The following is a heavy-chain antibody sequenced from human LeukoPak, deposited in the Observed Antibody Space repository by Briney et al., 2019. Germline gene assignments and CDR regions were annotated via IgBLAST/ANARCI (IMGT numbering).Heavy chain of an antibody. D-gene: IGHD3-10*01. Sequence: PSETLSLTCAVYGGSFSGYYWSWIRQPPGKGLEWIGEINHSGSTNYNPSLKSRVTISVDTSKNQFSPKLSSVTAADTAVYYRARGRVLLWFGERSNWFDPWGQGTLVTVSS. CDR3: ARGRVLLWFGERSNWFDP. CDR2: INHSGST. J-gene: IGHJ5*02. V-gene: IGHV4-34*01. CDR1: GGSFSGYY.